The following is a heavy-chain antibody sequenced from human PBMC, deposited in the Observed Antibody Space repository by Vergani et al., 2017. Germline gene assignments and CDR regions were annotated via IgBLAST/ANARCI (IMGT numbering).Heavy chain of an antibody. D-gene: IGHD2-2*01. Sequence: QVQLVESEGGVVQPGRSLTLSCVASGFTFSSHGMHWVRQAPGKGLEWVAVIWYDGSNKYYGDSVKGRFTISRDNSKNTAYLQMNSLKTEDTAVYYCTRLQDIVVVPAATKYYYYMDVWGKGTTVTVSS. CDR1: GFTFSSHG. CDR3: TRLQDIVVVPAATKYYYYMDV. CDR2: IWYDGSNK. J-gene: IGHJ6*03. V-gene: IGHV3-33*01.